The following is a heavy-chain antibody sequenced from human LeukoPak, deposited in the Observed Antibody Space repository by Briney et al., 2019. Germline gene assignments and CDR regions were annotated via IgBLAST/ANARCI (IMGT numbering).Heavy chain of an antibody. Sequence: GGSLTLPCTASGFTFSSYWMTWVRQTPEKGLEWVANIRQDGGKKDYVASVKGRFTISRDNAKNSLYLQMNSLRAEDTAVYYCARYYYASAFDYWGQGTLVTVSS. CDR3: ARYYYASAFDY. V-gene: IGHV3-7*01. D-gene: IGHD3-10*01. CDR2: IRQDGGKK. J-gene: IGHJ4*02. CDR1: GFTFSSYW.